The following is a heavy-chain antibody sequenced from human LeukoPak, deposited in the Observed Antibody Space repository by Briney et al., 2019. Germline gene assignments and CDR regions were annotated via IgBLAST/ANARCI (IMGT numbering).Heavy chain of an antibody. V-gene: IGHV1-2*02. CDR2: INSNSGGT. J-gene: IGHJ4*02. CDR1: GYTFTTYY. D-gene: IGHD6-19*01. Sequence: ASVKVSCKASGYTFTTYYMHWVRQAPGQGLEWMGWINSNSGGTNYAQKFQGRVTMTRDTSISTAYMELSRLRSDDTAVYYCARDGDWYSSGWYYFDYWGQGTLVTVSS. CDR3: ARDGDWYSSGWYYFDY.